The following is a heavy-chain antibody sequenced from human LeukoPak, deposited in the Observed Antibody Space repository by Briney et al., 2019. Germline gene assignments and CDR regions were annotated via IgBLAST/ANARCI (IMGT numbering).Heavy chain of an antibody. CDR1: GYTFTSYD. Sequence: GASVKVSCKASGYTFTSYDINWVRQATGQGLEWMGWMNPNSGNTGYAQKFQGRVTMTRNTSISTAYVELSSLRSEDTAVYYCASYPIAAAGVEFDPWGQGTLVTVSS. D-gene: IGHD6-13*01. CDR3: ASYPIAAAGVEFDP. CDR2: MNPNSGNT. V-gene: IGHV1-8*01. J-gene: IGHJ5*02.